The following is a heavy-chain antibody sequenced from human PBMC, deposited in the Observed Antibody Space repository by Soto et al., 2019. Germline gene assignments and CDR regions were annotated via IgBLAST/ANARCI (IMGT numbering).Heavy chain of an antibody. CDR2: IDPSDSYT. CDR3: ARLPLGPWYSYGYSWPPYYFDY. J-gene: IGHJ4*02. D-gene: IGHD5-18*01. V-gene: IGHV5-10-1*01. CDR1: GYSFTSYC. Sequence: GESLKISCTGSGYSFTSYCISLVLQMPGEGLEWMGRIDPSDSYTNYGPSFQGHVTISADKSISTAYLQWSSLKASDTAMYYCARLPLGPWYSYGYSWPPYYFDYWGQGTLVTVSS.